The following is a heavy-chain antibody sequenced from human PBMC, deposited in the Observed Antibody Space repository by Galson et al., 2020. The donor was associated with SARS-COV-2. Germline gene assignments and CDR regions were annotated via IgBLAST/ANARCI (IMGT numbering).Heavy chain of an antibody. J-gene: IGHJ6*03. D-gene: IGHD1-26*01. CDR3: ARATYSGSYPGNYYYYYYYMDV. CDR2: IKQDGSEK. Sequence: GGSLRLSCAASGFTFSSYWMSWVRQAPGKGLEWVANIKQDGSEKYYVDSVRGRFTISRDNAKNSLYLQMNSLRAEDTAVYYCARATYSGSYPGNYYYYYYYMDVWGKGTTVTVSS. V-gene: IGHV3-7*01. CDR1: GFTFSSYW.